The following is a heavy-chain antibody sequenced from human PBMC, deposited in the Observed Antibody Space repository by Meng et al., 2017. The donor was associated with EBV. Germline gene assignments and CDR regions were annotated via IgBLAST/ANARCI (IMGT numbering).Heavy chain of an antibody. D-gene: IGHD2-8*01. V-gene: IGHV3-21*01. CDR2: ISSNSIDI. J-gene: IGHJ4*02. Sequence: VQVEGSGGGLVKPGESLSLFCAASGFTLRSYSMNWVRLAPGKGLEWVSSISSNSIDIYYADLVKGRFTISRDNAKNSLFLQMNSLRAEDTAVYYCARDRTSNRFDYWGQGTLVTVSS. CDR1: GFTLRSYS. CDR3: ARDRTSNRFDY.